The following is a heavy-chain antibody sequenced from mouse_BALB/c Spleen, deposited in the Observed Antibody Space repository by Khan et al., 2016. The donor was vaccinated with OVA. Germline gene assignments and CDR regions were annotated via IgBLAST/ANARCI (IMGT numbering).Heavy chain of an antibody. V-gene: IGHV1-84*02. J-gene: IGHJ2*01. CDR1: GYTFTDYY. Sequence: QVQLQQPGPELVKPGASVKISCKASGYTFTDYYINWVKQKPGQGPEWIGWIYPGSANARYNEKFKGKATLTVDTSSSTAFMQLSSLTSEDSAVYCCAGGFDFWGQGTTLTVSS. CDR2: IYPGSANA. CDR3: AGGFDF.